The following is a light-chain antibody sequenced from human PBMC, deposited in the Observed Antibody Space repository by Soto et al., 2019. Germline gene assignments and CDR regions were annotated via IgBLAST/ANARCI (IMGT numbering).Light chain of an antibody. CDR3: MQGLQTRT. V-gene: IGKV2-28*01. Sequence: DIVMTQSPLSLPVTPGEPASISCRSSQSLLHSNGYNYLDWYLQKPGQSPQLLIYLGSHRASGVPDRFSGSASGTDFTLKISRVEAGDVGVYYCMQGLQTRTFGQGTKVDIK. CDR2: LGS. CDR1: QSLLHSNGYNY. J-gene: IGKJ1*01.